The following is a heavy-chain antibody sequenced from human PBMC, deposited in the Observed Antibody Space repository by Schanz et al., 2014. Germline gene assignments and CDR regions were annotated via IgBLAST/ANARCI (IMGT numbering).Heavy chain of an antibody. CDR2: IWNNGVTK. D-gene: IGHD4-17*01. CDR1: GFSLNTYG. CDR3: ARPRFDYGEVDY. V-gene: IGHV3-33*01. Sequence: QAQLIESGGGVVQPGTSLILSCSVSGFSLNTYGIRWFRQPAGKGLEWVAVIWNNGVTKYYADSVRGRFTISRDRFQNTLYLRMSSLRAEDTAVYYCARPRFDYGEVDYWGQGTLVTVSS. J-gene: IGHJ4*02.